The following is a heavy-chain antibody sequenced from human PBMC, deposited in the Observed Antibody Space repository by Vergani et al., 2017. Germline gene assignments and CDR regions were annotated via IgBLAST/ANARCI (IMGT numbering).Heavy chain of an antibody. CDR1: GFTFSGSA. V-gene: IGHV3-73*01. CDR2: IRSKANSYAT. Sequence: EVQLVESGGGLVQPGGSLKLSCAASGFTFSGSAMHWVRQASGKGLEWVGRIRSKANSYATAYAASVKGRFTISRENAKNSLYLQMNSLRAEDTAVYYCARASPNEVVPAAFDYWGQGTLVTVSS. D-gene: IGHD2-2*01. CDR3: ARASPNEVVPAAFDY. J-gene: IGHJ4*02.